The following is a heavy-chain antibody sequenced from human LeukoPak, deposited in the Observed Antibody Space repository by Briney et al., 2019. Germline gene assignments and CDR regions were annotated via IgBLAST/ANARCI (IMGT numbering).Heavy chain of an antibody. CDR1: GFTLSSFD. CDR2: IGTANDT. J-gene: IGHJ6*03. CDR3: ARGPPRGKYYYMDV. Sequence: GGSLSLSCAASGFTLSSFDMHWVRQPTGQGLEWVSTIGTANDTYYPGSVEGRFTLSRDNAKNSLYLQMNSLTAGDTAVYYCARGPPRGKYYYMDVWGKGTTVTVSS. V-gene: IGHV3-13*01. D-gene: IGHD1-1*01.